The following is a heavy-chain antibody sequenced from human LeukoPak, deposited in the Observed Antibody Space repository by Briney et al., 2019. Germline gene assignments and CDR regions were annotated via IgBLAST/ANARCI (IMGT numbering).Heavy chain of an antibody. CDR1: GGTFSSDA. Sequence: GSSVKVSCKXSGGTFSSDAISWVRQAPGQGLEWMGGFIPVFNTSNYAQKFQGRVTLTTDESASTAYMELSSLRFEDTAVYYCARGTMKNYYDSSAWGQGTLVTVSS. CDR2: FIPVFNTS. V-gene: IGHV1-69*05. D-gene: IGHD3-22*01. J-gene: IGHJ4*02. CDR3: ARGTMKNYYDSSA.